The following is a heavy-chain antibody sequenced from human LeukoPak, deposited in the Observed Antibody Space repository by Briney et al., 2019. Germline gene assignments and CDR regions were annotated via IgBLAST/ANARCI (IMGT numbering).Heavy chain of an antibody. CDR2: IKSKTDGGTI. Sequence: GGSLRLSCAASGFTFSNAWMSWVRQAPGKGLEWVGRIKSKTDGGTIDYAAPVKGRFTISRDDSKNTLYLQMNSLKTEDTGVYYCTIGRSFGYGMDVWGQGTTVTVSS. CDR1: GFTFSNAW. V-gene: IGHV3-15*01. D-gene: IGHD3-16*01. CDR3: TIGRSFGYGMDV. J-gene: IGHJ6*02.